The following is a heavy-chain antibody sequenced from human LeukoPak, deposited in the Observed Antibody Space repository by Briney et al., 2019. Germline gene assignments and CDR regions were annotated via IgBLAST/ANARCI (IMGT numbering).Heavy chain of an antibody. CDR1: GFTFSSYA. J-gene: IGHJ4*02. Sequence: GGSLRLSCAASGFTFSSYAMSWVRQAPGKGLEWVSAIRGSGGSTYYADSVKGRFTISRDNSKNTLYLQMNSLRAEDTAVYYCAISNYYGSGSFDYWGQGTLVTVSS. CDR3: AISNYYGSGSFDY. V-gene: IGHV3-23*01. D-gene: IGHD3-10*01. CDR2: IRGSGGST.